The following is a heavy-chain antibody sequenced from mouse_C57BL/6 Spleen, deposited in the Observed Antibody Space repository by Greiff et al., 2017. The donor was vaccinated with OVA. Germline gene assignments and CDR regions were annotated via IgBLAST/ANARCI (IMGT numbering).Heavy chain of an antibody. J-gene: IGHJ4*01. V-gene: IGHV5-6*01. CDR1: GFTLSSYG. D-gene: IGHD3-2*02. Sequence: EVMLVESGGDLVKPGGSLKLSCAASGFTLSSYGMSWVRQTPDKRLEWVATISSGGSYTYYPDSVKGRFTISRDNAKNTLYLQMSSLKSEDTAMYYCARHQGDYWGQGTSVTVSS. CDR2: ISSGGSYT. CDR3: ARHQGDY.